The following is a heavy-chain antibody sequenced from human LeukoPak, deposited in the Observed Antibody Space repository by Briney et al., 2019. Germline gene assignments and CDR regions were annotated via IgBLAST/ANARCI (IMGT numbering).Heavy chain of an antibody. J-gene: IGHJ4*02. Sequence: GGSLRLSCAASGFTFSSYAMHWVRQAPGKGLEWVAFIRYDGSNKYYADSVKGRFTISRDNSKNTLYLQMNSLRAEDTAVYYCAKESGADWAVAGTGYFDYWGQGTLVTVSS. CDR1: GFTFSSYA. CDR2: IRYDGSNK. CDR3: AKESGADWAVAGTGYFDY. V-gene: IGHV3-30*02. D-gene: IGHD6-19*01.